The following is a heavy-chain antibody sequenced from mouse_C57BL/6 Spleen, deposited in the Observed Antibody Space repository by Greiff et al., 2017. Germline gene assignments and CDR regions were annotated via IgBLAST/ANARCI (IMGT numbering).Heavy chain of an antibody. CDR3: ARRSFIDLQRSSFDY. D-gene: IGHD1-1*01. CDR2: IYPGSGST. J-gene: IGHJ2*01. V-gene: IGHV1-55*01. Sequence: QVQLQQPGAELVKPGASVKMSCKASGYTFTSYWITWVKQRPGQGLEWIGDIYPGSGSTNYNEKFKSKATLTVDTSSSTAYMQLSSLTSEDSAVYYCARRSFIDLQRSSFDYWGQGTTLTVSS. CDR1: GYTFTSYW.